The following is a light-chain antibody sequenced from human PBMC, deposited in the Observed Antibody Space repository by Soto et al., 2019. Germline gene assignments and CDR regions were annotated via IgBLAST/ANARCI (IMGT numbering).Light chain of an antibody. CDR1: QSITSW. V-gene: IGKV1-5*01. Sequence: DIQMTQSPSTLSASVGDRVTITCRASQSITSWLAWYQQKPGKAPKLLIYAASTLQSGVPSRFSGSGSGTDFTLTISCLQSEDFATYYCQQYYSYPLLTFGQGTRLEIK. J-gene: IGKJ5*01. CDR3: QQYYSYPLLT. CDR2: AAS.